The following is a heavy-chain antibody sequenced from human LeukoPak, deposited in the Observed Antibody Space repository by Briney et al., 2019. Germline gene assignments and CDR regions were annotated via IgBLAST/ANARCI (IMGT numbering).Heavy chain of an antibody. D-gene: IGHD3-16*02. V-gene: IGHV3-21*01. Sequence: GGSLRLSCTVSGFTVSSDSMSWVRQAPGKGLEWVSSISSSSSYIYYADSVKGRFTISSDNAKNSLYLQMNSLRAEDTAVYYCAREAHIDDYVWGSYRPFDYWGQGTLVTVSS. CDR2: ISSSSSYI. CDR1: GFTVSSDS. CDR3: AREAHIDDYVWGSYRPFDY. J-gene: IGHJ4*02.